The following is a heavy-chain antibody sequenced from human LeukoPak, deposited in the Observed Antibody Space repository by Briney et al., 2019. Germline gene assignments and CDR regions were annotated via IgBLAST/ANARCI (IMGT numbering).Heavy chain of an antibody. J-gene: IGHJ4*02. D-gene: IGHD6-19*01. V-gene: IGHV1-2*02. CDR3: ASYISGWGYYFDY. Sequence: GASVKVSCKASGYTFTGYYMHWVRQAPGQGLEWMGWINPNSGGTNYAQKFQGRVTMTRDTSISTAYMELSRLRSDDTAVYYCASYISGWGYYFDYRGQGTLVAVSS. CDR1: GYTFTGYY. CDR2: INPNSGGT.